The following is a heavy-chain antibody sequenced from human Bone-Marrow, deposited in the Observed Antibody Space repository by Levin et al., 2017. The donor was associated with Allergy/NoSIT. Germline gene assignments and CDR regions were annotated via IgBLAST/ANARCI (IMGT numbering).Heavy chain of an antibody. V-gene: IGHV3-30*18. D-gene: IGHD3-10*01. CDR3: AKDGGDVLLWFGELLSHFDY. CDR1: GFTFSSYG. J-gene: IGHJ4*02. Sequence: SCAASGFTFSSYGMHWVRQAPGKGLEWVAVISYDGSNKYYADSVKGRFTISRDNSKNTLYLQMNSLRAEDTAVYYCAKDGGDVLLWFGELLSHFDYWGQGTLVTVSS. CDR2: ISYDGSNK.